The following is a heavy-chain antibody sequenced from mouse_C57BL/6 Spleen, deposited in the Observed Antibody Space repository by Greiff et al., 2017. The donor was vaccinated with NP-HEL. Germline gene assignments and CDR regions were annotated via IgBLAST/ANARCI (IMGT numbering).Heavy chain of an antibody. Sequence: QVQLQQSGAELVKPGASVKISCKASGYAFSSYWMNWVKQRPGKGLEWIGQIYPGDGDTNYNGKFKGKATLTADKSSSTAYMQLSSLTSEDSAVYFWARWGTTVVFDYWGQGTTLTVSS. D-gene: IGHD1-1*01. V-gene: IGHV1-80*01. J-gene: IGHJ2*01. CDR2: IYPGDGDT. CDR1: GYAFSSYW. CDR3: ARWGTTVVFDY.